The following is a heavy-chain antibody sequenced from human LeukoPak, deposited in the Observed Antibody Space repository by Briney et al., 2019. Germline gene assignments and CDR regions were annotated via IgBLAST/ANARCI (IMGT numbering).Heavy chain of an antibody. J-gene: IGHJ3*02. D-gene: IGHD3-22*01. CDR2: INWNGGST. Sequence: RPGGSLRLSCAASGFTFDNYGMSWVRQAPGKGLEWGSGINWNGGSTGYADSVKGRFTISRDNAKNSLYLQMNSLRAEDTALYYCARIDTYYYDSSGYYSAFDIWGQGTIVTVS. CDR1: GFTFDNYG. CDR3: ARIDTYYYDSSGYYSAFDI. V-gene: IGHV3-20*04.